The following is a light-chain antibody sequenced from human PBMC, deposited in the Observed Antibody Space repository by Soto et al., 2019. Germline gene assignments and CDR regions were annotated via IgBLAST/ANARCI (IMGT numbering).Light chain of an antibody. J-gene: IGKJ5*01. CDR3: QQFGSSPIT. V-gene: IGKV3-20*01. Sequence: IVLTQSPAVMSLSPGESASMLCRASQSVSSNLAWYQQKPGQAPRLLIYGASSRATGIPDRFSGSGSGTDFTLTISRLEPEDFAVYYCQQFGSSPITFGQGTGLEIK. CDR1: QSVSSN. CDR2: GAS.